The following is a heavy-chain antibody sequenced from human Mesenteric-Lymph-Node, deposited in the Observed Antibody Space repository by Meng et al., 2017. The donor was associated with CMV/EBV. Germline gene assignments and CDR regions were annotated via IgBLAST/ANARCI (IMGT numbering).Heavy chain of an antibody. CDR3: ARDRTMDV. CDR2: IFYTET. D-gene: IGHD1-14*01. Sequence: LRLSCTVFGGSISSGTYYWTWIRQHPGKGLEWIGHIFYTETSYNPSLKSRVAISVDTSKNQFSLRLSSVTAADTAVYYCARDRTMDVWGQGTTVTVSS. V-gene: IGHV4-31*03. CDR1: GGSISSGTYY. J-gene: IGHJ6*02.